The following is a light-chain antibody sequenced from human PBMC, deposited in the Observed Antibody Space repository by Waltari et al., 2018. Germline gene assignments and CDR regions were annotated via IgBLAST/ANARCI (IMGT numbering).Light chain of an antibody. CDR1: SSDVGVYDF. CDR3: AAWDDSLNGYV. Sequence: QSALTQPRSVSGSPGQSVTISCSGTSSDVGVYDFISWYHHHPGKAPKLMIYDVTKGPSGVPDRFSGSKSGNTASLTISGLQAEDEADYYCAAWDDSLNGYVFGTGTKVTVL. J-gene: IGLJ1*01. V-gene: IGLV2-11*01. CDR2: DVT.